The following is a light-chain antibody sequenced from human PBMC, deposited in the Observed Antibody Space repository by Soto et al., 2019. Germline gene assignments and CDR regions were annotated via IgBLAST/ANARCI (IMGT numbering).Light chain of an antibody. Sequence: MTQSPSSLSASVGDRVTITCRASQSISSNLAWYQQKPGQAPRLLIYGASTRATGIPARFSGSGSGTEFTLTISSLQSEDFEIYYCQQYNNWPITFGQGTRLE. CDR1: QSISSN. CDR3: QQYNNWPIT. V-gene: IGKV3-15*01. J-gene: IGKJ5*01. CDR2: GAS.